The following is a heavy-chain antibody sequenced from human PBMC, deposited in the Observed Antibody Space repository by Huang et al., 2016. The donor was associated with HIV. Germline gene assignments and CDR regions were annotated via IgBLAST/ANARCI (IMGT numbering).Heavy chain of an antibody. Sequence: EVQLVESGGGLVQPGGSLRLSCAASGFSISSYWMHWVRQAPGKGLGWVSRINSEGSSTSYADSVKCRFTISRDNAKNTLYLQMNSLRAEDTAVYYCARDPRIQSWLNFFDYWGQGTLVSVSS. V-gene: IGHV3-74*01. CDR1: GFSISSYW. J-gene: IGHJ4*02. CDR3: ARDPRIQSWLNFFDY. D-gene: IGHD3-22*01. CDR2: INSEGSST.